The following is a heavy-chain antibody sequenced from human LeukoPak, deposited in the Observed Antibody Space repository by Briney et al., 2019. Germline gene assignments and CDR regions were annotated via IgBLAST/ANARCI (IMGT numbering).Heavy chain of an antibody. D-gene: IGHD2-8*02. V-gene: IGHV3-74*01. Sequence: GGSLRLSCAASGFTFSSYWMHWVRQAPGKGLVWVSRINSDGSSTSYADSVKGRFTISRDNAENTLYLQMNSLRAEDTAVYYCARPTGLGRYFQHWGQGTLVTVSS. CDR2: INSDGSST. J-gene: IGHJ1*01. CDR1: GFTFSSYW. CDR3: ARPTGLGRYFQH.